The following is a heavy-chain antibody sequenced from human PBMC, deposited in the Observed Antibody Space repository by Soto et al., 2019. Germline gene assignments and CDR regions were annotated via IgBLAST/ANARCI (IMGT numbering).Heavy chain of an antibody. J-gene: IGHJ2*01. D-gene: IGHD6-6*01. CDR1: GGPISSSSYY. Sequence: SETLSLTCTVSGGPISSSSYYWGWIRQPPGKGLEWIVSIYYTGSTYDNPSLKSRITTSVDTSKNQLSLKLNSVTAADTAVYYCAKSGIATHWYFELWGRGTLVTVSS. CDR2: IYYTGST. V-gene: IGHV4-39*01. CDR3: AKSGIATHWYFEL.